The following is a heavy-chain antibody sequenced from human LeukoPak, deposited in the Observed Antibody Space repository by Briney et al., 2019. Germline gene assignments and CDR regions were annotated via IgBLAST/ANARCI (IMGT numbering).Heavy chain of an antibody. Sequence: SGTLSLTCSVSDGSINSYYWSWIRQPPGKGLEWIGYIYYSGSTNYNPSLKSRVTISVDTSKNQFSLKLSSVTAADTAVYYCARFSKGRVVAATVDAFDIWGQGTMVTVSS. CDR1: DGSINSYY. D-gene: IGHD2-15*01. V-gene: IGHV4-59*01. J-gene: IGHJ3*02. CDR2: IYYSGST. CDR3: ARFSKGRVVAATVDAFDI.